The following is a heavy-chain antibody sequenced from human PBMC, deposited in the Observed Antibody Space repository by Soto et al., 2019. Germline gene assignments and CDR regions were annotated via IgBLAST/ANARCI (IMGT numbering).Heavy chain of an antibody. CDR2: IYYSGST. CDR1: GGSISSSSYY. J-gene: IGHJ3*02. CDR3: ARLIGDYHDAFDI. V-gene: IGHV4-39*01. D-gene: IGHD4-17*01. Sequence: SETLSLTCTVSGGSISSSSYYWGWIRQPPGKGLGWIGSIYYSGSTYYNPSLKSRVTISVDTSKNQFSLKLSSVTAADTAVYYCARLIGDYHDAFDIWGQGTMVTVSS.